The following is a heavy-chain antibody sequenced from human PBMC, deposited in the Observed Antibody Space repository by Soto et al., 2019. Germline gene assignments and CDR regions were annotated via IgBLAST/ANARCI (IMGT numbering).Heavy chain of an antibody. Sequence: SVKVSCKASGGTFSSYAISWVRQAPGQGLEWMGGIIPIFGTANYAQKFQGRVTITADESTSAAYMELSSLRSEDTAVYYCAGAYSSSWYMYYGMDVWGQGTTVTVSS. CDR2: IIPIFGTA. V-gene: IGHV1-69*13. D-gene: IGHD6-13*01. CDR3: AGAYSSSWYMYYGMDV. CDR1: GGTFSSYA. J-gene: IGHJ6*02.